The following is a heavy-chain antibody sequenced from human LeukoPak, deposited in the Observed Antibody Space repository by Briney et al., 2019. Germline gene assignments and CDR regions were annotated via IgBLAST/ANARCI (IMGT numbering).Heavy chain of an antibody. CDR2: ISWNSGSI. D-gene: IGHD2-2*01. J-gene: IGHJ6*03. CDR3: AKAPRGCSSTSCYYYYYYMDV. Sequence: GGSLRLSCAASGFTFDDYAMHWVRQAPGKGLEWVSGISWNSGSIGYADSVKGRFTISRDNAKNSLYLQMNSLRAEDTAVYYCAKAPRGCSSTSCYYYYYYMDVWGKGTTVTVSS. V-gene: IGHV3-9*01. CDR1: GFTFDDYA.